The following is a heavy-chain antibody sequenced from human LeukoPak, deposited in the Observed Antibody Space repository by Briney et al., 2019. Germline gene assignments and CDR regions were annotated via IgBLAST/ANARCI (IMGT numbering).Heavy chain of an antibody. V-gene: IGHV1-2*02. CDR2: INPNNGGI. Sequence: AGSVTVSCTASGYTFTNYSIHWVRQAPGQGLEWMGWINPNNGGINYAQKFRGSVTITRDTSISTVYMELSRLRSDDTAVYYSALIGAIDSWGQGTLVTVSS. CDR1: GYTFTNYS. J-gene: IGHJ4*02. CDR3: ALIGAIDS.